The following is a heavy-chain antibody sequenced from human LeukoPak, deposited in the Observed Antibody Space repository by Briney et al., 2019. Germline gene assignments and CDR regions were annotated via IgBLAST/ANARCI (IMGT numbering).Heavy chain of an antibody. V-gene: IGHV3-21*01. CDR2: ISSSSSYI. CDR1: GFTFSSYS. Sequence: GGSLRLSCVASGFTFSSYSMNWVRQAPGKGREWVSSISSSSSYIYYADSVKGRFTISRDNAKNSLYLQMNSLRAEDTAVYYCARDLFSGKPYHYWGQGTLVTVSS. J-gene: IGHJ4*02. CDR3: ARDLFSGKPYHY. D-gene: IGHD2-21*01.